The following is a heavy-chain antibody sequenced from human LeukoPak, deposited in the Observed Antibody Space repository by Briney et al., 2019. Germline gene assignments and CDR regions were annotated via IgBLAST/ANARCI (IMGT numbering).Heavy chain of an antibody. Sequence: SVKVSCKASGGTFNNYAISWVRQAPGQGLEWVGGIIPIFTTANYAQKFQGRVTITADKSTSTAYMELSSLRSEDTAVYYCARDSLAVADPDDYYYYMDVWGKGTTVTVSS. CDR1: GGTFNNYA. CDR3: ARDSLAVADPDDYYYYMDV. D-gene: IGHD6-19*01. CDR2: IIPIFTTA. V-gene: IGHV1-69*06. J-gene: IGHJ6*03.